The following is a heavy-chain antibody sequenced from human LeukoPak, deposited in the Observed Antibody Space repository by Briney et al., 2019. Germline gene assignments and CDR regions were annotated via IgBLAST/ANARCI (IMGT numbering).Heavy chain of an antibody. CDR1: GYTFTGYY. V-gene: IGHV1-2*02. J-gene: IGHJ4*02. CDR2: INPNSGGT. Sequence: ATVKVSCKASGYTFTGYYMHWVRQAPGQGLEWMGWINPNSGGTNYAQKFQGRVAMTRDTSISTAYMELSRLRSDDTAVYYCARDLGGIAADARGDDYWGQGTLVTVSS. D-gene: IGHD6-13*01. CDR3: ARDLGGIAADARGDDY.